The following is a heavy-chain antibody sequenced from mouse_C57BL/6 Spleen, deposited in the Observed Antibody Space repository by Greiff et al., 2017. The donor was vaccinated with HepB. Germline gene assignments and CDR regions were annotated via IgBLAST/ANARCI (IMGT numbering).Heavy chain of an antibody. CDR2: INPNNGGT. J-gene: IGHJ3*01. CDR1: GYTFTDYN. D-gene: IGHD1-1*01. Sequence: EVQLQESGPELVKPGASVKMSCKASGYTFTDYNMHWVKQSHGKSLEWIGYINPNNGGTSYNQKFKGKATLTVNKSSSTAYMELRSLTSEDSAVYYCAPDYYGSSYDGFAYWGQGTLVTVSA. V-gene: IGHV1-22*01. CDR3: APDYYGSSYDGFAY.